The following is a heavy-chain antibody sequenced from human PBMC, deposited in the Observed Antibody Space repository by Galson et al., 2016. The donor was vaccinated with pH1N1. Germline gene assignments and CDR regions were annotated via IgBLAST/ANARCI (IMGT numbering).Heavy chain of an antibody. V-gene: IGHV5-51*03. CDR2: IYPGDSDT. CDR1: GYDFSNYW. J-gene: IGHJ4*02. CDR3: ARHRGGGGGDSYYFDY. Sequence: QSGAEVTKPGESLKISCTGSGYDFSNYWIGWVRQMPGKGLEWMGFIYPGDSDTRYSPSFQGQVTISADKSIGTAFLQWNSLKASDTAMYYCARHRGGGGGDSYYFDYWGQGALVTVSS. D-gene: IGHD2-21*02.